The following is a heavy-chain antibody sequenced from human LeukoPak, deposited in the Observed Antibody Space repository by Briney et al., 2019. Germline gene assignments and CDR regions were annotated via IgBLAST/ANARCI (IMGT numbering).Heavy chain of an antibody. CDR3: ATQRELLPWFDP. Sequence: SETLSLTCAVYGGSFSGYYWSWIRQPPGKGLEWIGEINHSGSTNYNPSLKSRVTISVDTSKNQFSLKLSSVTAADTAVYYCATQRELLPWFDPWGQGTLATVSS. V-gene: IGHV4-34*01. D-gene: IGHD1-26*01. J-gene: IGHJ5*02. CDR1: GGSFSGYY. CDR2: INHSGST.